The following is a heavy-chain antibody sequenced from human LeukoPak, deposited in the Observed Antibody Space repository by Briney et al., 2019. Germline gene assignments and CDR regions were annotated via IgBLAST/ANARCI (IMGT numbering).Heavy chain of an antibody. CDR2: IYYSGST. J-gene: IGHJ4*02. CDR1: GGSVSSGGFY. CDR3: AREDITGTASYFDY. V-gene: IGHV4-61*08. D-gene: IGHD1-7*01. Sequence: PSETLSLTCTVSGGSVSSGGFYWTWIRQPPGKGLEWIWYIYYSGSTNYIPSLRSRLTISVDTSKNQFSLKLSSVTAADTAVYYCAREDITGTASYFDYWGQGTLVTVSS.